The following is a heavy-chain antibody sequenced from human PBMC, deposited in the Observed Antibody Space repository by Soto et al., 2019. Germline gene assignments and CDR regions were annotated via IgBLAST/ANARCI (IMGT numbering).Heavy chain of an antibody. CDR3: ARDAHCGGAPGCRAMDV. CDR2: ISPYNGNT. V-gene: IGHV1-18*04. Sequence: QVQLVQSGAEVKKPGASVKVPCKASGYTFTSDGVSWVRQAPGQGLEWMGWISPYNGNTNYAQRFGDRVTLTTDTSTSTAYMELRSLKSDDPAVYYCARDAHCGGAPGCRAMDVWGQGTTITVSS. J-gene: IGHJ6*02. D-gene: IGHD2-21*01. CDR1: GYTFTSDG.